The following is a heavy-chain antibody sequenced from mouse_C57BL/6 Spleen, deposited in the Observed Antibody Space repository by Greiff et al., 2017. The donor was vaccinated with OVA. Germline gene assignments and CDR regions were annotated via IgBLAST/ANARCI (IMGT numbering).Heavy chain of an antibody. J-gene: IGHJ4*01. V-gene: IGHV1-69*01. CDR3: ARSGITMVTTGAMDY. Sequence: QVQLKQPGAELVMPGASVKLSCKASGYTFTSYWMHWVKQRPGQGLEWIGEIDPSDSYTNYNQKFKGKSTLTVDKSSSTAYMQLSSLTSEDSAVYYCARSGITMVTTGAMDYWGQGTSVTVSS. CDR2: IDPSDSYT. CDR1: GYTFTSYW. D-gene: IGHD2-2*01.